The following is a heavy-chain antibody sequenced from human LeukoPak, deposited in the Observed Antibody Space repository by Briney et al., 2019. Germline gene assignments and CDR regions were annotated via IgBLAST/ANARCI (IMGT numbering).Heavy chain of an antibody. CDR2: IYSGGST. CDR3: ARDQERWLQSDAFDI. CDR1: GFTVSSNY. V-gene: IGHV3-66*01. J-gene: IGHJ3*02. Sequence: GGSLRLSCAASGFTVSSNYMSWVRQAPGKGLEWVSVIYSGGSTYYADSVKGRFTISRDNSKNTLYLQMNSLRAEDTAVYYCARDQERWLQSDAFDIWGQGTMVTVSS. D-gene: IGHD5-24*01.